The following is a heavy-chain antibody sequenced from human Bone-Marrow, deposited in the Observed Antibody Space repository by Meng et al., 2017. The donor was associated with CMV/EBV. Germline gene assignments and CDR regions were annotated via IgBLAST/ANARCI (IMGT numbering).Heavy chain of an antibody. Sequence: SETLSLTCTVSGYSITSGYYWGWVRQPPGKGLEWIASLYHTGNTYYKPSLRRRATMSVDASKNQFSLTLDSVTAADTAVYYCARVGVDTAMGHFDYWGQGTRVTVYS. V-gene: IGHV4-38-2*02. CDR1: GYSITSGYY. CDR3: ARVGVDTAMGHFDY. D-gene: IGHD5-18*01. J-gene: IGHJ4*02. CDR2: LYHTGNT.